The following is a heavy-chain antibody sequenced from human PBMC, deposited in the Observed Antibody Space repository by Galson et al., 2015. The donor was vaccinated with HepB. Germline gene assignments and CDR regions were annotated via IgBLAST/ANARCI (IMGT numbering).Heavy chain of an antibody. Sequence: QSGAEVKKTGESLKISCKGSGYNFANYWIGWVRQMPGKGLEWMGIIYPTDSDTTYSPSFQGQVTISADKSISTAYLQWNSQKASDTAMYYCARRWRSDGCPFDYWGQGTLVTVSS. CDR2: IYPTDSDT. V-gene: IGHV5-51*01. CDR1: GYNFANYW. J-gene: IGHJ4*02. CDR3: ARRWRSDGCPFDY. D-gene: IGHD5-24*01.